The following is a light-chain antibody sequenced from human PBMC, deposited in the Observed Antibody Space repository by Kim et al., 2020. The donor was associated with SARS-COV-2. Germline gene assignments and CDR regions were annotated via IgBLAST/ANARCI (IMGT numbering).Light chain of an antibody. CDR2: RDD. CDR3: QAWDSRTAL. CDR1: KLGDKS. Sequence: VSRGQTTSTSCHGDKLGDKSVCWYQQRPGQSPVLLVYRDDKRPPGIHERFSGTNSGNTATLTISGTQAMDEADYYCQAWDSRTALFGGGTQLTVL. J-gene: IGLJ2*01. V-gene: IGLV3-1*01.